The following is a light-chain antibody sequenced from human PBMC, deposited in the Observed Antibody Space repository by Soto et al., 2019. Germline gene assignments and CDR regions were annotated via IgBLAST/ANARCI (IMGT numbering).Light chain of an antibody. CDR3: QTWGTGSAFVV. CDR1: SGHSNYA. J-gene: IGLJ7*01. V-gene: IGLV4-69*01. Sequence: QLVLTQSPSASASLGASVQLTCTLSSGHSNYAIAWHQQQPEKGPRYLMKVNSGGSHIKGDGIPDRFSGSSSGAERYLFISSLQSEDEADYYCQTWGTGSAFVVFGGGTQLTVL. CDR2: VNSGGSH.